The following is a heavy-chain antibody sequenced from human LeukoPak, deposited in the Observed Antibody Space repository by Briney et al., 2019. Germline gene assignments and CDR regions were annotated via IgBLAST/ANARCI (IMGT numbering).Heavy chain of an antibody. CDR1: GGSITTCSYY. J-gene: IGHJ4*02. CDR2: IYSSGYT. Sequence: SETLSLTCNVSGGSITTCSYYWGWIRQPPGKGLEWIARIYSSGYTYYNPSLKSRGTISVDTSKNQFSLKLTSVTAADTAVYYCAGSDLTQDYWDYWGQGTLVKVSS. V-gene: IGHV4-39*07. CDR3: AGSDLTQDYWDY. D-gene: IGHD2-15*01.